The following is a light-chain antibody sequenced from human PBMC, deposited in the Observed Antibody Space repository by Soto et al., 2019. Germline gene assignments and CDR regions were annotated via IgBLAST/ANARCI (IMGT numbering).Light chain of an antibody. J-gene: IGKJ2*01. V-gene: IGKV1-39*01. CDR2: AAS. CDR3: QQSYSTPYT. Sequence: DIQMTQSPASLSASVGDRFTITCRASQSISSFLNWYQHRPGKAPKLLIYAASSLQSGVPSRFTGSGSGTDFTLTISSLQPEDFATYYCQQSYSTPYTFGQGTKVDIK. CDR1: QSISSF.